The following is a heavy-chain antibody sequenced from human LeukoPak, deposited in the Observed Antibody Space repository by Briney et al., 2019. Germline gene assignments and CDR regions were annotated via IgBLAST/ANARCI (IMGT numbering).Heavy chain of an antibody. CDR3: ARAEINDYSRY. J-gene: IGHJ4*02. Sequence: PSETLSLTCTVSGGSISSRGNYWGWIRQPPGKGLEWIGSISYSGSTYYNPSLKSRVTLSIDTSKDQFSLKLTSVTAADTAVYYCARAEINDYSRYWGQGIPVIVSS. CDR1: GGSISSRGNY. CDR2: ISYSGST. D-gene: IGHD4-11*01. V-gene: IGHV4-39*07.